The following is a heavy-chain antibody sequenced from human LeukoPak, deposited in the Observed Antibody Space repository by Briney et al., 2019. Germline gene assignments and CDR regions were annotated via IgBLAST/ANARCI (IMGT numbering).Heavy chain of an antibody. J-gene: IGHJ5*02. V-gene: IGHV3-21*06. CDR1: GFIFSRYS. D-gene: IGHD2-2*01. CDR2: IGGTSRSI. CDR3: VGEGIVEPGATEWFDA. Sequence: GGSLRLSCATSGFIFSRYSMNWVRQVPGKGLEWVSSIGGTSRSIYHADSVKGRFTISRDNAKNSLFLQMNSLRGEDTAVYYCVGEGIVEPGATEWFDAWGQGTLVTVSS.